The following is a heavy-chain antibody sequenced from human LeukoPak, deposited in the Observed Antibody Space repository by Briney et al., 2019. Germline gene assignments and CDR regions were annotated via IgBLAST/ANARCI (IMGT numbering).Heavy chain of an antibody. V-gene: IGHV4-34*01. CDR3: ATSGSYARGGNDY. J-gene: IGHJ4*02. CDR1: GVSFRCYY. Sequence: PSETLSLTCAVYGVSFRCYYWSWIRQPPGKGLEWIGEINHSGSTNYNPSLKSRVTISVDTYKNQFSLKLSSVTAADTAVYYCATSGSYARGGNDYWGQGTLVTVSS. D-gene: IGHD1-26*01. CDR2: INHSGST.